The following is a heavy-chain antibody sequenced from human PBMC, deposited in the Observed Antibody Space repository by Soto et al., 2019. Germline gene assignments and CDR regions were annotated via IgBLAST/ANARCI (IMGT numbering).Heavy chain of an antibody. V-gene: IGHV4-30-4*01. CDR2: IHDSGNT. CDR1: GGSVSIGDYL. D-gene: IGHD4-17*01. Sequence: VQLQESGPGLVTPSQTLSLTCTVFGGSVSIGDYLWSWIRQRPGKGLEWIGYIHDSGNTYYIPSLKSRVTISLDTSKNQFSLKVTSMTAADTAVYFCARARGGDSGDYASLFDRWGQGNLVTVSS. J-gene: IGHJ5*02. CDR3: ARARGGDSGDYASLFDR.